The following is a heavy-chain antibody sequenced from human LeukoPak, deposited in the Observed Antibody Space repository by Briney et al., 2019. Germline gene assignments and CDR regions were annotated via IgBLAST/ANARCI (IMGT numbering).Heavy chain of an antibody. D-gene: IGHD2-21*02. CDR3: ARPAYCGGNCYYFPDY. V-gene: IGHV3-11*04. CDR1: GFTFGDYF. J-gene: IGHJ4*02. Sequence: GGSLRLSCAASGFTFGDYFMSWIRQAPGKGLEWLSHISSSGTGYYTDSVKGRATISRDNAKNSLYLQMNSLRAEDTAVYYCARPAYCGGNCYYFPDYWGQGTLVTVSS. CDR2: ISSSGTG.